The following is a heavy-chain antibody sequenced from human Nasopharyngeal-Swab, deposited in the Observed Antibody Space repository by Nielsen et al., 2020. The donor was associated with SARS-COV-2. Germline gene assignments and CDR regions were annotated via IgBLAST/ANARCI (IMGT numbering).Heavy chain of an antibody. CDR1: GFTFSDYY. Sequence: GESLKISCAASGFTFSDYYMSWIRQAPGKGLEWVSYISSSSSYTNYADSVKGRFTISRDNAKNSLYLQMNSLRAEDTAVYYCAKEDASKQLAEDWGQGTLVTVSS. CDR3: AKEDASKQLAED. CDR2: ISSSSSYT. J-gene: IGHJ4*02. V-gene: IGHV3-11*06. D-gene: IGHD6-13*01.